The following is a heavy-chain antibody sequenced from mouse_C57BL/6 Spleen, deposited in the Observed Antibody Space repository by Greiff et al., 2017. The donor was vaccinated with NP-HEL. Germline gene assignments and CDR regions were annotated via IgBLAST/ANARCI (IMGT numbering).Heavy chain of an antibody. CDR1: GFTFSDYG. J-gene: IGHJ1*03. CDR3: ARPRGYYWYFDV. Sequence: EVQLQQSGGGLVKPGGSLKLSCAASGFTFSDYGMHWVRQAPEKGLEWVAYISSGSSTIYYADTVKGRFTISRDNAKNTLFLQMTSLRSEDTAMYYCARPRGYYWYFDVWGTGTTVTVSS. D-gene: IGHD2-2*01. CDR2: ISSGSSTI. V-gene: IGHV5-17*01.